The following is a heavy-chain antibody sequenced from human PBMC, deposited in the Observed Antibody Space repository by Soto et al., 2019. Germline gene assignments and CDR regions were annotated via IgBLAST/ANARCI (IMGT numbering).Heavy chain of an antibody. J-gene: IGHJ3*02. CDR1: GFAFTKEW. D-gene: IGHD2-15*01. CDR3: PMETWWRLPI. V-gene: IGHV3-7*04. CDR2: INPDGGDK. Sequence: VESGGGLVQPGGSLRLSCGASGFAFTKEWMSWVRQAPGKGPEWVAKINPDGGDKTYVDSVRGRFTISRDNTKNLVYLQMSRLSDEATVVYYCPMETWWRLPIWGQGTMVTVSS.